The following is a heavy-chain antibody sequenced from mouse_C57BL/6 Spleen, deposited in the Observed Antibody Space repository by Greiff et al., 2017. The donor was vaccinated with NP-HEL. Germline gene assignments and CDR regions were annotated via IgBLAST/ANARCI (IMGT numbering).Heavy chain of an antibody. CDR1: GYAFSSYW. D-gene: IGHD2-3*01. CDR3: ARKTSDGYYEDY. Sequence: QVQLQQSGAELVKPGASVKISCKASGYAFSSYWMNWVKQRPGKGLEWIGQIYPGDGDTNYNGKFKGKATLTADKSSSTAYMQLSSLTSEDSAVYFCARKTSDGYYEDYWGQGTTLTVSS. J-gene: IGHJ2*01. CDR2: IYPGDGDT. V-gene: IGHV1-80*01.